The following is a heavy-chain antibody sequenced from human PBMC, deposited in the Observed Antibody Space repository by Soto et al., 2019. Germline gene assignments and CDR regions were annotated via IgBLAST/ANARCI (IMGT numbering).Heavy chain of an antibody. J-gene: IGHJ6*03. CDR3: AREQWLENYYYYYYMDV. V-gene: IGHV3-66*01. CDR1: GFTVSSNY. D-gene: IGHD6-19*01. Sequence: GGSLRLSCAASGFTVSSNYMSWVRQAPGKGLEWVSVIYSGGSTYYADSVKGRFTISRDNSKNTLYLQMNSLRAEDTAVYYCAREQWLENYYYYYYMDVWGKGTTVTVSS. CDR2: IYSGGST.